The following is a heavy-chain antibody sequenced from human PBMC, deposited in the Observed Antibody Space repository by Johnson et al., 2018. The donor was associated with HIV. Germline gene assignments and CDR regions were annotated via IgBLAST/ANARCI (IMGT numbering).Heavy chain of an antibody. CDR2: INNDGSST. V-gene: IGHV3-74*02. CDR3: ARVAWFAFDL. D-gene: IGHD3-10*01. Sequence: VQLVESGGVVVQPGGSLRLSCAASGFTFSTYWMHWVRQVPGKGLMWVSRINNDGSSTNYADSVKGRFTISRDNAKNTLYLQMHSLRAEDTAVYYCARVAWFAFDLWGQGTVVTVSS. J-gene: IGHJ3*01. CDR1: GFTFSTYW.